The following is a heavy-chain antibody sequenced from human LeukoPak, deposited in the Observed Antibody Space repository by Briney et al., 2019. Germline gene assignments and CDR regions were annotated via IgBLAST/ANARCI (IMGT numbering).Heavy chain of an antibody. Sequence: GGSLRLSCAASGFTFSDYYMSWIRQAPGKGLEWVSYISSSGSTIYYADSVKGRFTISRDNAKNSLYLQMNSLRPEDTAVYYCASAISTVTTYPSLYYFDYWGQGTLVTVSS. CDR1: GFTFSDYY. CDR2: ISSSGSTI. V-gene: IGHV3-11*01. J-gene: IGHJ4*02. CDR3: ASAISTVTTYPSLYYFDY. D-gene: IGHD4-11*01.